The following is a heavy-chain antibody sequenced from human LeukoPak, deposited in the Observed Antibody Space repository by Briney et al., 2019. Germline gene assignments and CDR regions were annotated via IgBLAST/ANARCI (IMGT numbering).Heavy chain of an antibody. V-gene: IGHV3-21*01. CDR3: VRANGAVAGTFWFDP. CDR1: GFTFSTFG. J-gene: IGHJ5*02. CDR2: ISGSSSYI. D-gene: IGHD6-19*01. Sequence: GGSLRLSCAASGFTFSTFGMNWVRQASGKGLEWVSCISGSSSYIYYSDSVKGRFTISRDNAKNSLYLQMNSLRAEDTAVYYCVRANGAVAGTFWFDPWGQGTLVTVSS.